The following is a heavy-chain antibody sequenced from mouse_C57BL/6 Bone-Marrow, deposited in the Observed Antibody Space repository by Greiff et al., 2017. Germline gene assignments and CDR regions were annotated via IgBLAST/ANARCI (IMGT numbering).Heavy chain of an antibody. Sequence: VQLQQSGSELRSPGSSVKLSCKDFDSEVFPIAYMSWVRQKPGHGFEWIGGILPSIGRTIYGEKFEDKATLDADTLSNTAYLELNSLTSEDSAIYYCARHYDYDGWFAYWGQGTLVTVSA. CDR1: DSEVFPIAY. J-gene: IGHJ3*01. CDR2: ILPSIGRT. CDR3: ARHYDYDGWFAY. D-gene: IGHD2-4*01. V-gene: IGHV15-2*01.